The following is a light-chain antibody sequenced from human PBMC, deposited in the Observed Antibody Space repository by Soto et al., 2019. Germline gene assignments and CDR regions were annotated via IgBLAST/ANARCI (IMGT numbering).Light chain of an antibody. Sequence: QSVLKQPPSVSAAPGQKVTISCSGSNSNIGNNYVSWYQQLPGTAPKLLIYDNNKRPSGIPDRFSGSKSATSATLDITGLQTGDEADYYCGTWDSSLSAGVFGGGTKLTVL. J-gene: IGLJ3*02. CDR3: GTWDSSLSAGV. CDR1: NSNIGNNY. V-gene: IGLV1-51*01. CDR2: DNN.